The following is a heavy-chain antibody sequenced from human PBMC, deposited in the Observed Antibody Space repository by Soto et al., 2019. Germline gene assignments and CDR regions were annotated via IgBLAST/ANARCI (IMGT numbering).Heavy chain of an antibody. Sequence: HVQLQESGPGLVKPSETLSLPCTVSGSSLNDFQWIWIRQPPGKGLEWIGSIYFGQPTQSDNPSLKTPVTIALDTSKSQVSMKLASVTAADTPVYFCARTNTRYRSPDYWGQGSLVTVSS. CDR3: ARTNTRYRSPDY. V-gene: IGHV4-59*08. D-gene: IGHD3-16*02. J-gene: IGHJ4*02. CDR2: IYFGQPT. CDR1: GSSLNDFQ.